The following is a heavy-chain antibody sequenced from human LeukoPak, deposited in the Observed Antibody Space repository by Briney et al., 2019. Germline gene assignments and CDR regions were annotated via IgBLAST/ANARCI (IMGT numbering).Heavy chain of an antibody. CDR3: VRAPRCNSNRCKTQVVFNM. D-gene: IGHD2/OR15-2a*01. V-gene: IGHV3-13*01. Sequence: GGSLRLSCAASGFTFYNYDLHWVRQAAGKGLEWVSTIGTAADTFYPDSVKGRFTISRENAKNSLYLQMNSLRVDDTAVYYCVRAPRCNSNRCKTQVVFNMGGKGKRVTV. CDR1: GFTFYNYD. CDR2: IGTAADT. J-gene: IGHJ3*02.